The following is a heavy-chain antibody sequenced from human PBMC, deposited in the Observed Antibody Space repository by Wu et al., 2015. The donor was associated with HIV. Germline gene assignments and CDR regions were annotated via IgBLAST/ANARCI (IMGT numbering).Heavy chain of an antibody. CDR1: GGTFRNHA. V-gene: IGHV1-69*14. Sequence: QVQLVQSGAEVKKPGSSVKVSCKAFGGTFRNHAVNWVRQAPGQGLECMGRFIPVSDTRNYAQMFQGRVTITVDMPTNTAFMELNSLTSEDTAVYYCARGSIVEMSTASYFYYVMDVWGQGTTVTVSS. CDR2: FIPVSDTR. CDR3: ARGSIVEMSTASYFYYVMDV. J-gene: IGHJ6*02. D-gene: IGHD5-24*01.